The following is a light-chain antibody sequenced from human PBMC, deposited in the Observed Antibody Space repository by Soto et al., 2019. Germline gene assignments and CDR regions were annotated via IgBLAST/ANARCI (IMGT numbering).Light chain of an antibody. J-gene: IGLJ2*01. V-gene: IGLV2-23*01. Sequence: QSVLTQPASVSGSPGQSITISCTGTSSDVGSYDLVSWYQQHPGKAPKLMIYEGSKRPSGVSNRFSGSKSGNTASLTISGLQAEDEADYYCCSYAGSDTLRVFGGGTKLTGL. CDR1: SSDVGSYDL. CDR2: EGS. CDR3: CSYAGSDTLRV.